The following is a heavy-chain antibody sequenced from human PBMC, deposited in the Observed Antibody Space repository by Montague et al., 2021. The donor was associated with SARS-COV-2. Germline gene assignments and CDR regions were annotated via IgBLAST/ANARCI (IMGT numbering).Heavy chain of an antibody. CDR1: GFTFDDYA. J-gene: IGHJ4*02. D-gene: IGHD5-12*01. CDR2: ISWNSGAI. Sequence: SLRLSCAASGFTFDDYAMHWVRQVPGEGLEWVSGISWNSGAINYADSVKGRFTISRDNAKRSLYLQMNSLRAEDTAVYYCARLGVDIVTTAIDYWGQGTLVTVSS. CDR3: ARLGVDIVTTAIDY. V-gene: IGHV3-9*01.